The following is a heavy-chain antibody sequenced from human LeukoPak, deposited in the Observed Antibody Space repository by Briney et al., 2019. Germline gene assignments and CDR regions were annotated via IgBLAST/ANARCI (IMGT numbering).Heavy chain of an antibody. V-gene: IGHV1-69*06. CDR1: GGTFTSYA. J-gene: IGHJ4*02. CDR2: IIPIFGTA. D-gene: IGHD3-10*01. Sequence: AVKVSRKASGGTFTSYAISWVRHAPGQGLEWKGGIIPIFGTANYAQKFQGRVTITADKSTSTAYMELSSLRSEDTAVYYCARDPADDYYGSGSTGDYWGQGTLVTVSS. CDR3: ARDPADDYYGSGSTGDY.